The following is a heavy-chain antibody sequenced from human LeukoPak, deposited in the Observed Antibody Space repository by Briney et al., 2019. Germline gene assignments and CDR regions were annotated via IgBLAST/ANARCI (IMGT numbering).Heavy chain of an antibody. CDR3: ARDLKSGYMDS. J-gene: IGHJ4*02. V-gene: IGHV3-33*01. CDR2: IYSDGSNK. D-gene: IGHD3-3*01. CDR1: GFTFSDYG. Sequence: PGKSLRLSCAASGFTFSDYGIHWVPEAPGKGLEWVGVIYSDGSNKYFIDSVKGRFTISRDDSKNTVFLQMNSLRVDDTSVYYCARDLKSGYMDSWGQGTLVTVSS.